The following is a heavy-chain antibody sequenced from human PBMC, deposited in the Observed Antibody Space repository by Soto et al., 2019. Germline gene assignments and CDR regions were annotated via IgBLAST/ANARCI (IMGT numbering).Heavy chain of an antibody. V-gene: IGHV4-30-2*01. CDR1: GGSISNAAYS. Sequence: SETLSLTCTVSGGSISNAAYSWSWIRQPPGKGLEWIGYIYPSGMPFYNPSLRSRVTISIDRSNDQFSLNLKSVTAADTAVYYCARERGGYGLFDPWGQGTLVTVSS. D-gene: IGHD5-18*01. CDR2: IYPSGMP. J-gene: IGHJ5*02. CDR3: ARERGGYGLFDP.